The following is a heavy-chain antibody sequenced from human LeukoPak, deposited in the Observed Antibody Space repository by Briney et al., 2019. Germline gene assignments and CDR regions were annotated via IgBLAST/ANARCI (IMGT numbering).Heavy chain of an antibody. D-gene: IGHD3-10*01. CDR1: GGSFSGYY. V-gene: IGHV4-34*01. Sequence: SETLSLTCAVYGGSFSGYYWSWVRQPPGKGLEWIGEINHSGSTNYNPSLKSRVTISVDTSKNQFSLKLSSVTAADTAVYYCASSGSGTLAVHYFDYWGQGTLVTVSS. CDR3: ASSGSGTLAVHYFDY. J-gene: IGHJ4*02. CDR2: INHSGST.